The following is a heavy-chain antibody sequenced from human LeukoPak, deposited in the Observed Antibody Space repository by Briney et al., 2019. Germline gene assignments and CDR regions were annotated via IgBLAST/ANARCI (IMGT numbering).Heavy chain of an antibody. D-gene: IGHD1-1*01. J-gene: IGHJ6*03. Sequence: SETLSLTCAVYGGSFSGYYWSWIRQPPGKGLEWIGEINHSGSTNYNPSLKSRVTISVDTSKNQFSLKLSSVTAADTAVYYCARVSWNLYYYYYMDVWGKGTTVTVSS. V-gene: IGHV4-34*01. CDR2: INHSGST. CDR1: GGSFSGYY. CDR3: ARVSWNLYYYYYMDV.